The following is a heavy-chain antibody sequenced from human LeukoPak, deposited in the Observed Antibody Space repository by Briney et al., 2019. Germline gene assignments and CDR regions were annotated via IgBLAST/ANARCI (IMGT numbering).Heavy chain of an antibody. V-gene: IGHV3-23*01. J-gene: IGHJ4*02. Sequence: QPGGSLGLSCAASGFTFSSYVMSWVRQAPGKGLEWASAISGSGDSTYYADSVKGRFTISRDNSKNTLYLQMNSLRAEDTAVYYCAKSELIAVAGTFHYWGQGTLVTVSS. CDR3: AKSELIAVAGTFHY. D-gene: IGHD6-19*01. CDR1: GFTFSSYV. CDR2: ISGSGDST.